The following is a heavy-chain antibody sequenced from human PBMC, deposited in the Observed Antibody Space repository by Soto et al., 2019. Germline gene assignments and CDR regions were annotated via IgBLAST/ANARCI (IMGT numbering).Heavy chain of an antibody. CDR2: IGWDDDK. CDR3: ARTNMGAAAGHDY. D-gene: IGHD6-13*01. V-gene: IGHV2-70*01. Sequence: SGPTLVNRTQTLTLTCTFSGFSLSTSGMCVSWIRQPPGKALEWRALIGWDDDKYYSTSLKTRLTMSKNTSKNQVVLTMTNMDPVDTATYYCARTNMGAAAGHDYWGQGTLVTVSS. CDR1: GFSLSTSGMC. J-gene: IGHJ4*02.